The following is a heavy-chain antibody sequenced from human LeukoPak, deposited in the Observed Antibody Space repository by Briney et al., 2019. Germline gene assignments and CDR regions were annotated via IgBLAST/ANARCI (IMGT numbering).Heavy chain of an antibody. Sequence: ASVKVSCKASGYTFTSYAMHWVRQAPGQRLEWMGWINAGNGNTKYSQKFQGRVTITADESTSTAYMELSSLRSEDTAVYYCARDREQLVLTGWFDPWGQGTLVTVSS. V-gene: IGHV1-3*01. D-gene: IGHD6-6*01. J-gene: IGHJ5*02. CDR1: GYTFTSYA. CDR2: INAGNGNT. CDR3: ARDREQLVLTGWFDP.